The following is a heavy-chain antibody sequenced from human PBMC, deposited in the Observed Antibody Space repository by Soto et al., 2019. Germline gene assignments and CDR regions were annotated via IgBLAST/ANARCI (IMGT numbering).Heavy chain of an antibody. CDR1: GGTFSSYA. Sequence: SVKVSCKASGGTFSSYAISWVRQAPGQGLEWMGGIIPIFGTANYAQEFQGRVTITADESTSTAYMELSSLRSEDTAVYYCAETAARPYYGMEVWGQGTKVTVSS. J-gene: IGHJ6*02. CDR3: AETAARPYYGMEV. D-gene: IGHD6-6*01. V-gene: IGHV1-69*13. CDR2: IIPIFGTA.